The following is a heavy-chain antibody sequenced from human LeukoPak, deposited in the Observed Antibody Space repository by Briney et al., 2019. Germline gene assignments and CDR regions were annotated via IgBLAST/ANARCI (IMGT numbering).Heavy chain of an antibody. J-gene: IGHJ6*02. CDR3: ARYRDGMGV. CDR2: IYHSGST. V-gene: IGHV4-4*02. CDR1: GGSITSYNW. Sequence: PSETLSLTCAVSGGSITSYNWWTRVRPPPGKGLEWSGAIYHSGSTDYNPSLKSRVTISVDKSKNHFSLKLSSVTAADTAVYFWARYRDGMGVWGQGTTVTVSS. D-gene: IGHD3-16*02.